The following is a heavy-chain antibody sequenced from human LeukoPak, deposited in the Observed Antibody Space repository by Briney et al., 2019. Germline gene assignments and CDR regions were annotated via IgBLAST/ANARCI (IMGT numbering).Heavy chain of an antibody. Sequence: GGSLRLSCAASGFTFSSYGMHWVRQAPGKGLEWVAFIRYDGSNKYYADSVKGRFTISRDSSKNTLYLQMNSLRAEDTAVYYCARDPRPSYYYGMDVWGQGTTVTVSS. D-gene: IGHD6-6*01. CDR3: ARDPRPSYYYGMDV. J-gene: IGHJ6*02. V-gene: IGHV3-30*02. CDR2: IRYDGSNK. CDR1: GFTFSSYG.